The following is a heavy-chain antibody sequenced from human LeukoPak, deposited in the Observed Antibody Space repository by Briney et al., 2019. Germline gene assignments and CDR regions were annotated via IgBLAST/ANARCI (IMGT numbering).Heavy chain of an antibody. CDR2: ISSRSSYI. D-gene: IGHD5-18*01. Sequence: PGGSLRLSCAASGFTFSSYSMNWVRQAPGKGLEWVSSISSRSSYIYYADSVKGRFTISRDNAKNSLYLQMNSLRAEDTAVYYCARDRGGYSYGYRYWGQGTLVTVSS. CDR3: ARDRGGYSYGYRY. J-gene: IGHJ4*02. V-gene: IGHV3-21*01. CDR1: GFTFSSYS.